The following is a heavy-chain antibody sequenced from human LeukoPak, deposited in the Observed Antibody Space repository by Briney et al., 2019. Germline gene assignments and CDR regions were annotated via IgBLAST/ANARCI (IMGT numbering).Heavy chain of an antibody. V-gene: IGHV4-59*01. CDR3: ALGSTGAFGP. D-gene: IGHD2-2*01. CDR2: IYYTGDT. Sequence: NASETLSLTCTVSGGSISGYYWSWIRQPPGKGLEWIGFIYYTGDTKYNPSLKSRLTISVDTSKNQFSLSLTSVTAADTALYYCALGSTGAFGPWGQGTLVTVSS. CDR1: GGSISGYY. J-gene: IGHJ5*02.